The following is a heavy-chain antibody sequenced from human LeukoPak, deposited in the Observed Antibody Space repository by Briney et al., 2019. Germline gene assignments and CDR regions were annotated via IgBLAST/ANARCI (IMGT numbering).Heavy chain of an antibody. CDR2: ISSSSNYI. V-gene: IGHV3-21*01. CDR3: AREDIVVVPAALLAYYYYYYMDV. CDR1: GFIFSSYS. D-gene: IGHD2-2*01. J-gene: IGHJ6*03. Sequence: GGSLRLSCAASGFIFSSYSMNWVRQAPGKGLEWVSSISSSSNYIYYADSVKGRFTISRDNAKNSLYLQMNSLRAEDTAVYYCAREDIVVVPAALLAYYYYYYMDVWGKGTTVTVSS.